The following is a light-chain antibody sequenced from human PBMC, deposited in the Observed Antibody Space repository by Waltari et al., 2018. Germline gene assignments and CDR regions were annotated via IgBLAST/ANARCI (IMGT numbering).Light chain of an antibody. CDR3: QQYYEIPYT. J-gene: IGKJ2*01. CDR1: QSILYTSDNKKY. V-gene: IGKV4-1*01. CDR2: WAS. Sequence: DIVMTQSPDSLTVSLGERAAINCKSSQSILYTSDNKKYLAWYQQKPGQSPKLLISWASSRESEVPHRFSGSGFGTDFTLTISSLQAEDVAVYYCQQYYEIPYTFGQGTKME.